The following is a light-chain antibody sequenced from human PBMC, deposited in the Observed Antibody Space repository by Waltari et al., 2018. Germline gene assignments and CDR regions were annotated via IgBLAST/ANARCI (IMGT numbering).Light chain of an antibody. J-gene: IGLJ1*01. V-gene: IGLV2-23*02. CDR3: CSYDGSRTFDV. Sequence: QSALTQPASVSGSPGQSITIPCPGTSSAVGSYYLVSWYQQHPGKAPKLIIYDVTKRPSGISDRFSGSKSGNTASLTISGLQAEDEADYYCCSYDGSRTFDVFGTGTTVTVL. CDR2: DVT. CDR1: SSAVGSYYL.